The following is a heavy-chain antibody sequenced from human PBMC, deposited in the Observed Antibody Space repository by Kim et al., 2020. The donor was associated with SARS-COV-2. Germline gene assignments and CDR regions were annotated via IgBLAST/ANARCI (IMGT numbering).Heavy chain of an antibody. CDR3: ATTSAAPGNY. V-gene: IGHV3-7*01. Sequence: GGSLRLSCATSGFTFSSIWMAWVRQAPGKGLEWVANINQDGNVKYYVDSLKGRFTISRDNAEKSLYLQMTSLRVEDTAVYFCATTSAAPGNYWGQGTLVTVSS. CDR1: GFTFSSIW. J-gene: IGHJ4*02. CDR2: INQDGNVK.